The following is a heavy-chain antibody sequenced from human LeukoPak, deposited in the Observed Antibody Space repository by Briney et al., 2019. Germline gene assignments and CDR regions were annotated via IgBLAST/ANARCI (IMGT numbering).Heavy chain of an antibody. CDR1: GYSFTSYW. CDR2: IYPGDSDT. J-gene: IGHJ4*02. CDR3: ARQSSQYYIDS. Sequence: GESLKISCKGSGYSFTSYWIGWVRQMPGKGLEWMGIIYPGDSDTRDSPSFQGQVTISADKSISTAYLQWSSLKASDTAVYYCARQSSQYYIDSWGQGTLITVSS. V-gene: IGHV5-51*01.